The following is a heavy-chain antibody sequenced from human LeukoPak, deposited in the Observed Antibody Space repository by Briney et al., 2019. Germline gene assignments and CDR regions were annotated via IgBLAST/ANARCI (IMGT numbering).Heavy chain of an antibody. CDR2: ISSSGSTI. Sequence: GGSLRLSCAASGFTFSSYEMNWVRQAPGKGLEWVSYISSSGSTIYYADSVKGRFTISRDNAKNSLYLQMNSLRAEDTAVYYCARDPHHMEWLSSPLDYWGQGTLDTVSS. CDR3: ARDPHHMEWLSSPLDY. CDR1: GFTFSSYE. J-gene: IGHJ4*02. D-gene: IGHD3-3*01. V-gene: IGHV3-48*03.